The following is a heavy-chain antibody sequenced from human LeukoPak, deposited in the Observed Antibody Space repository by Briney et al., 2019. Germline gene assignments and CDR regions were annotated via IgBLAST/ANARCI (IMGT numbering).Heavy chain of an antibody. V-gene: IGHV3-74*01. D-gene: IGHD3-3*01. CDR3: ARDRDYDFWSGPDAFDI. Sequence: GXSLRLSCAASGFTFSSYWMHWVRQAPGKGLVWVSRINSDGSSTIYADSVKGRFTISRDNAKNTLYLQMNSLRAEDTAVYYCARDRDYDFWSGPDAFDIWGQGTMVTVSS. J-gene: IGHJ3*02. CDR2: INSDGSST. CDR1: GFTFSSYW.